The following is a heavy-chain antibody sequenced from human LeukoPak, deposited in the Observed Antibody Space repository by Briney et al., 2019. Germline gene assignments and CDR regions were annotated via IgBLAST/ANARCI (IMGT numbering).Heavy chain of an antibody. CDR2: ISTGGRN. D-gene: IGHD3-22*01. CDR1: GASISSSY. Sequence: SETLSLTCTVSGASISSSYCTWIRQPALEGLESIGRISTGGRNTYNPSFKSRVTMSLDTSKNQFSLNLTSVTAADTAVYYCARDQTYYVSSGYYYVTYFQHWGQGILVTVSS. CDR3: ARDQTYYVSSGYYYVTYFQH. J-gene: IGHJ1*01. V-gene: IGHV4-4*07.